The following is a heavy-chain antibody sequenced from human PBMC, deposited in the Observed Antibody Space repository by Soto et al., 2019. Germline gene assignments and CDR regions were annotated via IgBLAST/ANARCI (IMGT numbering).Heavy chain of an antibody. CDR1: GFVFRTYW. CDR2: IKEDGSEA. D-gene: IGHD3-10*01. Sequence: GGSLRLSCAASGFVFRTYWMSWVRQAPGKGLEWVANIKEDGSEANYVDSVKGRFAVSRDKDTNSLYLQLNSLTPEDTAVYYFARPRRQWFGGTLSYYFYYWGQGTLVKASS. CDR3: ARPRRQWFGGTLSYYFYY. J-gene: IGHJ4*02. V-gene: IGHV3-7*01.